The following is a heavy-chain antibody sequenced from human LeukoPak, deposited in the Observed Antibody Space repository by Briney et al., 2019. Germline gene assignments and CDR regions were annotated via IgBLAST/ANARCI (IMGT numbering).Heavy chain of an antibody. V-gene: IGHV3-48*04. D-gene: IGHD5-12*01. CDR1: GFTFSSYS. CDR2: ISSSSSTI. Sequence: PGGSLGLSCAASGFTFSSYSMNWVRQAPGKGLEWVSYISSSSSTIYYADSVKGRFTISRDNAKNSLYLQMNSLRAEDTAVYYCARPRGYSGYDMGGYWGQGTLVTVSS. CDR3: ARPRGYSGYDMGGY. J-gene: IGHJ4*02.